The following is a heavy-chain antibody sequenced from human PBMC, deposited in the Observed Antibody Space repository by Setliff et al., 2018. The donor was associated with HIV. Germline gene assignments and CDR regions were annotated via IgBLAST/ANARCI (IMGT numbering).Heavy chain of an antibody. Sequence: PGGSLRLSCAASGFTFNDYGVSWVRQAPGKGLEWVANIHQTGSETYYVDSVKGRFTISRDNAKNSLYLQMNSLRAEDTAVYYCAKWNVAFDIWGHGTMVTVSS. CDR2: IHQTGSET. J-gene: IGHJ3*02. CDR3: AKWNVAFDI. D-gene: IGHD1-1*01. V-gene: IGHV3-7*01. CDR1: GFTFNDYG.